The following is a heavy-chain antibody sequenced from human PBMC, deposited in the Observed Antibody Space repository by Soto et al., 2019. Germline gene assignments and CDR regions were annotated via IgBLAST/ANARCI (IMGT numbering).Heavy chain of an antibody. Sequence: SGPTLVSPAHSLRLTRRLSGFSVRSTGARVGWIRQPPGKALEWLALIYWDDDKKYNPSLKSRLTITKDTSENQVVLTVTDVDPADTATYYCVNGTRGSGGHVYFDYWGQGTLVTVSS. CDR1: GFSVRSTGAR. V-gene: IGHV2-5*02. D-gene: IGHD2-15*01. J-gene: IGHJ4*02. CDR2: IYWDDDK. CDR3: VNGTRGSGGHVYFDY.